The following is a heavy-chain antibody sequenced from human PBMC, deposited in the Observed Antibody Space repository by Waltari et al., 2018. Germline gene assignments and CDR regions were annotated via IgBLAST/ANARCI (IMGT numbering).Heavy chain of an antibody. CDR3: AKATPPGGVFDY. CDR2: IWYDGSNK. Sequence: QVQLVESGGGVVQPGRSLRLSCAASGFTFSSHGMHWVRQAPGKGLEWVAVIWYDGSNKYYADSVKGRFTISRDNSKNTLYLQMNSLRAEDTAVYYCAKATPPGGVFDYWGQGTLVTVSS. V-gene: IGHV3-33*06. J-gene: IGHJ4*02. CDR1: GFTFSSHG.